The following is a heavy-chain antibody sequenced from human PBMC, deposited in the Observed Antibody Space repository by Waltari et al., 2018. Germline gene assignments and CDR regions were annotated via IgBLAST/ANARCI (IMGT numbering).Heavy chain of an antibody. J-gene: IGHJ5*01. CDR2: INHSGST. Sequence: QVQLQQWGAGLLKPAETLSLTCAVYGGSFHGYYWTWVRQSPGKGLEWIGEINHSGSTYYNPSFKSRVSISSDKSKNQFFLKVNSLTAADTAVYYCTRGGGWLHSDMFTASYTCWFDSWSQGTLVTVSS. CDR3: TRGGGWLHSDMFTASYTCWFDS. V-gene: IGHV4-34*02. CDR1: GGSFHGYY. D-gene: IGHD3-9*01.